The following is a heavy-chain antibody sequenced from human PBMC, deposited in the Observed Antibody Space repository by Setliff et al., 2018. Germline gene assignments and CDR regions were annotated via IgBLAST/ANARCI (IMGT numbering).Heavy chain of an antibody. D-gene: IGHD1-26*01. CDR2: INSDGSST. J-gene: IGHJ4*02. CDR3: VRDGAGAFDY. CDR1: GFSFSNYW. V-gene: IGHV3-74*01. Sequence: AGSLRLSCAASGFSFSNYWMHWVRQAPGKGPVWVSRINSDGSSTNYADSVKGQFTVSRDNAKNTLYLQMNSLRAEDTAVYYCVRDGAGAFDYWGQGALVTVSS.